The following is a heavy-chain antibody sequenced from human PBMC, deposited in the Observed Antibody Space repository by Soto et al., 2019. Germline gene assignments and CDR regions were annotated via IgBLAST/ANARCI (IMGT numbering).Heavy chain of an antibody. D-gene: IGHD3-9*01. CDR2: VYYSGST. Sequence: SETLSLTCTVSGGSISGFFWSWIRQPPGKGLEWIGYVYYSGSTYYNPSLKSRVTISVDTSKNQFSLKLSSVTAADTAVYYCARDRLLTGYLDWFDPWGQGTLITVSS. CDR1: GGSISGFF. J-gene: IGHJ5*02. CDR3: ARDRLLTGYLDWFDP. V-gene: IGHV4-59*08.